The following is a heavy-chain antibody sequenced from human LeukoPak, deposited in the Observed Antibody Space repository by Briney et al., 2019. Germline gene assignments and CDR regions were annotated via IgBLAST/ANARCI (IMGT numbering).Heavy chain of an antibody. CDR3: ARGDLYYYDSSGGDY. V-gene: IGHV3-21*01. Sequence: GGSLRLSCAASGFTFSSYAMNWVRQAPGKGLEWVSSISTSSSYIYYADSVKGRFTISRDNAKNSLYLQMNSLRAEDTAVYYCARGDLYYYDSSGGDYWGQGTLVTVSS. CDR1: GFTFSSYA. CDR2: ISTSSSYI. D-gene: IGHD3-22*01. J-gene: IGHJ4*02.